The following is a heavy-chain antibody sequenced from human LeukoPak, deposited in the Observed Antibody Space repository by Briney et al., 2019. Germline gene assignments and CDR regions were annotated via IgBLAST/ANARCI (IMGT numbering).Heavy chain of an antibody. CDR1: GGSISSYY. Sequence: PSETLSLTCTVSGGSISSYYWSWIRQPPGKGLEWIGYIYYSGSTNYNPSLKSRVTISVDTSKNQFSLKLSSVTAADTAVYYCARSPNYYDSSGFYTDYYYYYMDVWGKGTTVTISS. J-gene: IGHJ6*03. CDR2: IYYSGST. CDR3: ARSPNYYDSSGFYTDYYYYYMDV. V-gene: IGHV4-59*01. D-gene: IGHD3-22*01.